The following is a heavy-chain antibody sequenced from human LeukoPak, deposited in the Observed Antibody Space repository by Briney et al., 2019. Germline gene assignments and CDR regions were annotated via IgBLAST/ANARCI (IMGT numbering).Heavy chain of an antibody. CDR2: IYYSGST. CDR1: GGSISSRSYY. D-gene: IGHD5-24*01. CDR3: ATSVEMATRYYFDY. Sequence: SETLSLTCTVSGGSISSRSYYWGWIRQPPGKGLEWIGSIYYSGSTYYNPSLKSRVTISVDTSKNQFSLKLSSVTAADTAVYYCATSVEMATRYYFDYWGQGTLVTVSS. V-gene: IGHV4-39*01. J-gene: IGHJ4*02.